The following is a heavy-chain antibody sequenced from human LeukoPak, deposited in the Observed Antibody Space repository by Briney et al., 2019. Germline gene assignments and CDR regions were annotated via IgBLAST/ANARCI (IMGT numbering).Heavy chain of an antibody. Sequence: GGSLRLSCAASGFTFSSYGMHWVRQAPGKGLEWVAVISYDGSNKYYADSVKGRFTISRDNSKNTLYLQMNSLRAEDTAVYYCARDPRGNWNDVPFDYWGQRTLVTVSS. D-gene: IGHD1-1*01. CDR1: GFTFSSYG. V-gene: IGHV3-30*03. CDR3: ARDPRGNWNDVPFDY. J-gene: IGHJ4*02. CDR2: ISYDGSNK.